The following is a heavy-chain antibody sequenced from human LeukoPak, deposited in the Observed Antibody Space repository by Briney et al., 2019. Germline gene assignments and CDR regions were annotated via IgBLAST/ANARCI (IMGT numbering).Heavy chain of an antibody. CDR1: GFTFSSYA. CDR3: ARGSTGGYSGYDATRRSFDY. Sequence: GGSLRLSCAASGFTFSSYAMSWVRQAPGKGLEWVSAISGSGGSTYYADSVKGRFTISRDNAKNSLFLQMNSLRAEDTAVYYCARGSTGGYSGYDATRRSFDYWGQGTLVTVSS. J-gene: IGHJ4*02. CDR2: ISGSGGST. V-gene: IGHV3-23*01. D-gene: IGHD5-12*01.